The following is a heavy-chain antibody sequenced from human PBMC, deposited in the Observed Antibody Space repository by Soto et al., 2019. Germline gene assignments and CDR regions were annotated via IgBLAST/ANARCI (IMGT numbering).Heavy chain of an antibody. CDR2: MNHGSGST. J-gene: IGHJ5*02. Sequence: QVQLVQSGAAVKNPGASVKVSCKASGYTFTNYEINWVRQATVQGLEWMGWMNHGSGSTGYAHKFQGRVTVTRNISISTAYMELSRLGSDDTAISYCARMAASGSLNWFDPWGQGTLVAVSS. CDR1: GYTFTNYE. D-gene: IGHD3-10*01. CDR3: ARMAASGSLNWFDP. V-gene: IGHV1-8*01.